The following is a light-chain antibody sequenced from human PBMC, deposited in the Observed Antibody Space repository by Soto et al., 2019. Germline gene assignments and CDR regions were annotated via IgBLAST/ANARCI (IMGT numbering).Light chain of an antibody. CDR1: SGHSSYA. CDR3: QTWGTGILV. CDR2: LNSDGSH. J-gene: IGLJ2*01. Sequence: QPVLTQSPSASASLGASVKLTCTLSSGHSSYAIAWHQQQPEKGPRYLMKLNSDGSHSKGDGIPDRFSGSSSGAERYLTISSLQSEDEADYYCQTWGTGILVFGGGTKQTVL. V-gene: IGLV4-69*01.